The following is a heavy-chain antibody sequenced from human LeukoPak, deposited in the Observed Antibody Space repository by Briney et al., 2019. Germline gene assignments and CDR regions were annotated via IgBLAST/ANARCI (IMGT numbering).Heavy chain of an antibody. V-gene: IGHV4-4*07. Sequence: PSETLSLTCTVSGGSISSYYWSWIRQPAGKGLEWIGRIYTSGGTNYNPSLKSRVTMSVDTSKNQFSRKLSSVTAAVTAVYYCARSPQYYGSGEPWGQGTLVTVSS. D-gene: IGHD3-10*01. CDR2: IYTSGGT. CDR3: ARSPQYYGSGEP. J-gene: IGHJ5*02. CDR1: GGSISSYY.